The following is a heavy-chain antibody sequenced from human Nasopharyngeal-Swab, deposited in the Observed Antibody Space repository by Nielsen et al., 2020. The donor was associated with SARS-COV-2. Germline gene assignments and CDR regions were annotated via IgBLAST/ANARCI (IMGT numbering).Heavy chain of an antibody. D-gene: IGHD6-19*01. CDR1: GFDFNKHG. J-gene: IGHJ3*01. CDR3: ARTFNLRGIAEAGNVGDL. CDR2: IWYDGSNK. Sequence: GGSLRLSCAGSGFDFNKHGMHWVRQAPGKGLEWVALIWYDGSNKNYGDSVKGRFTISRDDAKNTVYLQMNSLGAEDTAMYYCARTFNLRGIAEAGNVGDLWGQGTMVTVSS. V-gene: IGHV3-33*01.